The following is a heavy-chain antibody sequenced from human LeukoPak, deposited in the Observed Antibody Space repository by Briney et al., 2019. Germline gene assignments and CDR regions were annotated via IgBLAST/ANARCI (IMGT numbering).Heavy chain of an antibody. CDR3: TRKGSQWDFLVDY. V-gene: IGHV3-7*01. Sequence: GGSLRLSCAASGFTFSSYWMSWVRQAPGKGLEWVANIKQDGSEQYYVDSVKGRFTISRDNSENSLYLQMDSLTAEDTAVYYCTRKGSQWDFLVDYWGQGTRVAVSP. CDR1: GFTFSSYW. CDR2: IKQDGSEQ. D-gene: IGHD2/OR15-2a*01. J-gene: IGHJ4*02.